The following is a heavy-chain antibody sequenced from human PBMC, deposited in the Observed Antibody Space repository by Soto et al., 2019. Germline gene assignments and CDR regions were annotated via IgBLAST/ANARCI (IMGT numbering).Heavy chain of an antibody. J-gene: IGHJ4*02. V-gene: IGHV3-30-3*01. Sequence: QVQLVESGGGVVQPGRSLRLSCAASGFPLSGYTIHWVRQAPGKGLEWVAVISYDGSNEYYADSVKGRFTVSTDNSKNTLFLQMNSRRPEDTAVYYCARVGQYYYDSSGYFDYWGQGTLVTVSS. CDR1: GFPLSGYT. D-gene: IGHD3-22*01. CDR2: ISYDGSNE. CDR3: ARVGQYYYDSSGYFDY.